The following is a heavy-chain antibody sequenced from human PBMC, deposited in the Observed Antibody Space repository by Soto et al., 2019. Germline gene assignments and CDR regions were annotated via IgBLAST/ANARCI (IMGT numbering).Heavy chain of an antibody. D-gene: IGHD3-22*01. V-gene: IGHV4-34*01. CDR2: INHSGST. CDR1: GGSFSGYY. J-gene: IGHJ4*02. CDR3: ARVPYYYDSSPGGYFDY. Sequence: SETLSLTCAVYGGSFSGYYWSWIRQPPGKGLEWIGEINHSGSTNYNPSLKSRVTISVDTSKNQFSLKLSSVTAADTAVYYCARVPYYYDSSPGGYFDYWGQGTLVTVS.